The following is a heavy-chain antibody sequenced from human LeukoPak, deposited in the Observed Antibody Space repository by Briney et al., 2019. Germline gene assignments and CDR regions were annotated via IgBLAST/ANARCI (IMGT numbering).Heavy chain of an antibody. V-gene: IGHV3-9*01. D-gene: IGHD2-2*01. J-gene: IGHJ4*02. CDR3: VKADCSSTSCLTDS. Sequence: GGSLRLSCAASGFTFDDYAMHWVRQGPGKGLEWVSGMDWNGVNTDYADSVKGRFTISRENAQNSLYLQMSSLRPEDTALYYCVKADCSSTSCLTDSWGQGTPVIVSS. CDR1: GFTFDDYA. CDR2: MDWNGVNT.